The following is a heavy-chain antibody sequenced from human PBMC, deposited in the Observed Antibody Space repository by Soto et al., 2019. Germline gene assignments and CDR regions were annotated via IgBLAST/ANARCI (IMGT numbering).Heavy chain of an antibody. Sequence: ASVKVSCKASGYTFTGYYMHWVRQAPGQGLEWMGWINPNSGGTNYAQKFQGWVTMTRDTSISTAYMELSRLRSDDTAVYYCARGEYYYDSSGYSVFYYWGQGTLVTVSS. CDR2: INPNSGGT. CDR3: ARGEYYYDSSGYSVFYY. CDR1: GYTFTGYY. V-gene: IGHV1-2*04. J-gene: IGHJ4*02. D-gene: IGHD3-22*01.